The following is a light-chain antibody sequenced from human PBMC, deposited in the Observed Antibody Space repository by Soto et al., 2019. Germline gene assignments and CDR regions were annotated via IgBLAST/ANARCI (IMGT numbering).Light chain of an antibody. J-gene: IGLJ2*01. CDR3: SSYTSSSTLGVV. V-gene: IGLV2-14*01. Sequence: QSALTQPASVSGSPGQSITISCTGTSSDVGGYNYVSWYQQHPDKAPKLMIYEVSNRPSGVSNRFSGSKSGNTASLTISGLQAEDEADYYCSSYTSSSTLGVVFGGGTKLTVL. CDR2: EVS. CDR1: SSDVGGYNY.